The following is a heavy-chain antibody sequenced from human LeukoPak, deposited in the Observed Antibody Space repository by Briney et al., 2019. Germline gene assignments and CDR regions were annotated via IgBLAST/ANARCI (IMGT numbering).Heavy chain of an antibody. J-gene: IGHJ4*02. CDR1: GYTLTELS. Sequence: ASVKVSCKVSGYTLTELSMHWVRQAPGKGLEWMGGFDPEDGETIYAQKFQGRVTTTEDTSTDTAYMEPSSLRSEDTAVYYCATEGIAAAGTFYFDYWGQGTLVTVSS. CDR2: FDPEDGET. CDR3: ATEGIAAAGTFYFDY. V-gene: IGHV1-24*01. D-gene: IGHD6-13*01.